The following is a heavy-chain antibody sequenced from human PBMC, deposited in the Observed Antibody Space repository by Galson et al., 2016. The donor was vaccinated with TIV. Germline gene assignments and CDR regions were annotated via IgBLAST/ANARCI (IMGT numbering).Heavy chain of an antibody. Sequence: ETLSLTCTVSGGSISGYYWSWIRQPAGKGLEWIARIFTSGSANYNPSLKSRVTMSVDTSKNQFSLKLTSVTAADTAVYYCARDYGEWELNWYLELWGRGTLVTVSS. CDR3: ARDYGEWELNWYLEL. CDR1: GGSISGYY. V-gene: IGHV4-4*07. CDR2: IFTSGSA. J-gene: IGHJ2*01. D-gene: IGHD1-26*01.